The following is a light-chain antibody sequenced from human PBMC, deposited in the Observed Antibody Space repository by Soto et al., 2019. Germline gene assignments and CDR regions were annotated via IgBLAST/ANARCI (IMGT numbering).Light chain of an antibody. V-gene: IGKV1-39*01. CDR3: QQSYSVPR. CDR2: AAS. CDR1: RSISNY. J-gene: IGKJ1*01. Sequence: DIQMTQSPSSLSASVGDRVTITCRASRSISNYLNWYQQKSGKVPRLLIYAASSLQPGVPSRFSGTGTGTAFTLTITSLQPEDAATYYSQQSYSVPRFGQGTRVDLK.